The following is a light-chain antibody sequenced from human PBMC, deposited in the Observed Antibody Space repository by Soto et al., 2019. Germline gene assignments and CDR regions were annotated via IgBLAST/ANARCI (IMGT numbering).Light chain of an antibody. CDR1: HVISNW. Sequence: DIQMTQSPSSVSASVGDTVNITCRASHVISNWLAWYQQRAGKAPKLLIYAASRLQSGVPSRFSGSGSGPDFTLTISGLQPVDVASYYCQQANDFPYTFGQGTKLEI. CDR2: AAS. J-gene: IGKJ2*01. CDR3: QQANDFPYT. V-gene: IGKV1-12*01.